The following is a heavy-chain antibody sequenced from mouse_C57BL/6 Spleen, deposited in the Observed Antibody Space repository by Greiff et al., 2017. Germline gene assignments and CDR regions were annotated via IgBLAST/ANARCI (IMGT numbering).Heavy chain of an antibody. D-gene: IGHD4-1*01. Sequence: VQLQQSGAELVKPGASVKLSCTASGFNIKDYYMPWVKQRTEQGLEWIGRIDPEDGETKYAPKFQGKATITADTSSNTAYLQLSSLTSEDTAVYYCASDWEVFAYWGQGTLVTVSA. J-gene: IGHJ3*01. V-gene: IGHV14-2*01. CDR1: GFNIKDYY. CDR2: IDPEDGET. CDR3: ASDWEVFAY.